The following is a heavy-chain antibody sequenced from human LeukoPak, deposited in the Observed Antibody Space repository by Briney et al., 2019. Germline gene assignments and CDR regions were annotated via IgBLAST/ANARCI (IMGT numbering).Heavy chain of an antibody. Sequence: GGSLSLSCAASGFTFSTYAINWVRQVPGKGLEWVSSITGNGGSTYLADSVKGRFTISRDNSRNTLYLQMNSLRAEDTTVYYCAKATLGSCSGAGCYPFDYWGQGTLVTVSS. V-gene: IGHV3-23*01. D-gene: IGHD2-15*01. J-gene: IGHJ4*02. CDR1: GFTFSTYA. CDR2: ITGNGGST. CDR3: AKATLGSCSGAGCYPFDY.